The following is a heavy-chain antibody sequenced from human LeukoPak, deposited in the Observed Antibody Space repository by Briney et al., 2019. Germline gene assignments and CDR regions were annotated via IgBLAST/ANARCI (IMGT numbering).Heavy chain of an antibody. J-gene: IGHJ5*02. Sequence: GGSLRLSCAASGFTFSSYGMHWVRQAPGKGLEWVAFIRYDGSNKYYADSVKGRFTISRDNSKNTLYLQMNSLRAEDTAVYYCAKMLVAARLYWFDPWGQGTLVTVSS. V-gene: IGHV3-30*02. D-gene: IGHD6-6*01. CDR3: AKMLVAARLYWFDP. CDR2: IRYDGSNK. CDR1: GFTFSSYG.